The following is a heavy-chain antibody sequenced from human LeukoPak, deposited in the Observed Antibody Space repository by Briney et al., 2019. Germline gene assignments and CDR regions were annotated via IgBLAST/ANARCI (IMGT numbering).Heavy chain of an antibody. CDR2: ISGTSDYI. CDR3: ARREPQGCSGTSCFAGPVGH. Sequence: GGSLRLSCAASGCTFSSYSMNWVRQAPGKGLKWVSSISGTSDYIYYADSVKGRFTISRDNGQNSLYLQMNSLRAEDTAVYYCARREPQGCSGTSCFAGPVGHWGQGTLVTVSS. D-gene: IGHD2-2*01. J-gene: IGHJ4*02. V-gene: IGHV3-21*06. CDR1: GCTFSSYS.